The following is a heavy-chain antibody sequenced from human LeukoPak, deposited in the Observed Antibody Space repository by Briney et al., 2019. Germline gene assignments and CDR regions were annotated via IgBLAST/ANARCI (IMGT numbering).Heavy chain of an antibody. CDR1: GFTFSSYD. CDR3: AKDSPPVPQDYYDSICYFDY. D-gene: IGHD3-22*01. CDR2: ISGSGGST. V-gene: IGHV3-23*01. J-gene: IGHJ4*02. Sequence: GGTLRLSCAASGFTFSSYDMSWVRQAPGKGLEWVSAISGSGGSTYYADSVKGRFTISRDNSKNTLYLQMNSLRAEDTAVYYCAKDSPPVPQDYYDSICYFDYWGQGTLVTVSS.